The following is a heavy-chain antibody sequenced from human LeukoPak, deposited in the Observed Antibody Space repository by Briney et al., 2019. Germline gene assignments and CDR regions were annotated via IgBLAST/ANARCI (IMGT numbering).Heavy chain of an antibody. D-gene: IGHD1-26*01. CDR1: GGSVTADNYF. CDR2: IYYTAGS. J-gene: IGHJ4*02. CDR3: GRGLRYSESYVVEY. V-gene: IGHV4-30-4*08. Sequence: SETLSLACTVSGGSVTADNYFWSWTRQPPGEGPEWIGYIYYTAGSYYNPSLKSRVTMSIDASTNQFSLKLNSVTAADTAVYHCGRGLRYSESYVVEYWGLGTLVTVSS.